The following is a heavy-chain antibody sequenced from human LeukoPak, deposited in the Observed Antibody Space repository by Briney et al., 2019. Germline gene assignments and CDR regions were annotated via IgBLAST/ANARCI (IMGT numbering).Heavy chain of an antibody. J-gene: IGHJ6*02. D-gene: IGHD3-10*01. V-gene: IGHV3-7*05. Sequence: GGSLRLSCAASGFTFSSYWMSWVRQAPGKGLEWVANIKRDGSEKYYVDSVRGRFTISRDNAKNSLYLQMNSLRAEDTALYYCVISMVRGVITDHYYGVDVWGQGTTVTVSS. CDR2: IKRDGSEK. CDR1: GFTFSSYW. CDR3: VISMVRGVITDHYYGVDV.